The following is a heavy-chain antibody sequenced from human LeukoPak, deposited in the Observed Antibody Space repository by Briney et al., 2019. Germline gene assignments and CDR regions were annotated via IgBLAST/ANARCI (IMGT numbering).Heavy chain of an antibody. CDR3: ARDPGIAVNYFDY. J-gene: IGHJ4*02. D-gene: IGHD6-19*01. V-gene: IGHV3-11*01. CDR2: ISSSGSTI. Sequence: PGGSLRLSCAASGFTFSDYYMSWIRQAPGKGLEWVSYISSSGSTIYYADSVKGRFTISRDNAKNSLYLQMNSLRAEATAVYYCARDPGIAVNYFDYWGQGTLVTVSS. CDR1: GFTFSDYY.